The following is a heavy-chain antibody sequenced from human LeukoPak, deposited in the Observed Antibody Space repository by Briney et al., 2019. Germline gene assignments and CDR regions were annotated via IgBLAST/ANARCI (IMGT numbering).Heavy chain of an antibody. CDR2: ISGSGGST. J-gene: IGHJ4*02. CDR3: ARDNYDILTGYAAFDY. D-gene: IGHD3-9*01. V-gene: IGHV3-23*01. CDR1: GFTFSSYA. Sequence: GALRLSCAASGFTFSSYAMSWVRQAPGKGLEWVSAISGSGGSTYYADSVKGRFTISRDNSKNTLYLQMNSLRAEDTAVYYCARDNYDILTGYAAFDYWGQGTLVTVSS.